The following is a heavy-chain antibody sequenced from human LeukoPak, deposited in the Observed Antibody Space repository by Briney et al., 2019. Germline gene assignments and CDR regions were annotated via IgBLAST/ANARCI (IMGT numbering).Heavy chain of an antibody. CDR1: GFTFSTYG. D-gene: IGHD4-17*01. CDR2: VRYDGSDK. Sequence: GGSLRLSCAASGFTFSTYGMHWVRQAPGKGLEWVAFVRYDGSDKYYVDSVKGRFTISRDNSRNTLYLQMNSLRAEDTAVYYCARGAGYGDLGYFYYMDVWGKGTTVTVSS. V-gene: IGHV3-30*02. J-gene: IGHJ6*03. CDR3: ARGAGYGDLGYFYYMDV.